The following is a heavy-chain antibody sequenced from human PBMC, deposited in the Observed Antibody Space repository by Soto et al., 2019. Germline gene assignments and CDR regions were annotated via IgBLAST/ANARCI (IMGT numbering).Heavy chain of an antibody. V-gene: IGHV4-4*02. CDR3: AMSGYCSSTSGCESTYSYYYYMDV. D-gene: IGHD2-2*01. Sequence: QVQLQESGPGLVKPSGTLSLTCAVSSGSISSSNWWSWVRQPPGKGLEWIGEIYHSGSTNYTPSRKSRVTISVYKSNNQFSLKLSSVTAADTAVYYCAMSGYCSSTSGCESTYSYYYYMDVWGKGTTVTVSS. J-gene: IGHJ6*03. CDR2: IYHSGST. CDR1: SGSISSSNW.